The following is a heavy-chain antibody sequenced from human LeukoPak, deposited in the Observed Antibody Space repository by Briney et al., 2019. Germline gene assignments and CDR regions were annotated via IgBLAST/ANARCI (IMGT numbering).Heavy chain of an antibody. D-gene: IGHD1-1*01. J-gene: IGHJ4*02. CDR1: GFTFSSYA. CDR3: AKDLGRTGTTSNY. CDR2: ISGSGGST. V-gene: IGHV3-23*01. Sequence: PGGSLRLSCAASGFTFSSYAMSWVCQAPGKGLEWVSAISGSGGSTYYADSVKGRFTISRDNSKNTLHLQMNSLRAEDTAVYYCAKDLGRTGTTSNYWGQGTLVTVSS.